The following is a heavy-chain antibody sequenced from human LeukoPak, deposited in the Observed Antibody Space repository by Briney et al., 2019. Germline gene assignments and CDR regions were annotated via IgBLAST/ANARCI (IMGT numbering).Heavy chain of an antibody. Sequence: SETLSLTCSVSGIPLSNYYWNWIRQSPGKGLEWLGYIYYSGSTDYNPSLKSRVTMSIDMSKRQFSLELSSVTAADTAVYYCARGGVVGTVFRGINWFDPWGPGTQVAVSS. CDR2: IYYSGST. J-gene: IGHJ5*02. V-gene: IGHV4-59*01. CDR1: GIPLSNYY. CDR3: ARGGVVGTVFRGINWFDP. D-gene: IGHD3-10*01.